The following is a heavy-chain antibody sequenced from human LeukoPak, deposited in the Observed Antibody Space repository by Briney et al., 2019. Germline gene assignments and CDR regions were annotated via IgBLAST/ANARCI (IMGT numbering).Heavy chain of an antibody. V-gene: IGHV3-74*01. CDR1: GFTFSTYW. Sequence: GGSLRLSCAASGFTFSTYWMHWVRQAPGKGLVWVSLINSDGSSTSYADSVKGRFTISRDNAKNTLYLQMNNLRAEDTAVYYCARNPDRNYYYYYGTDVWGQGTTVTVSS. D-gene: IGHD3-22*01. J-gene: IGHJ6*02. CDR3: ARNPDRNYYYYYGTDV. CDR2: INSDGSST.